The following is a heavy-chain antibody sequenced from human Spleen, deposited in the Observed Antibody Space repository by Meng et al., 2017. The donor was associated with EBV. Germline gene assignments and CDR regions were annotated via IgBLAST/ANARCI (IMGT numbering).Heavy chain of an antibody. CDR3: ARGETKDDYGDVNWFDP. CDR1: GGSFSGYY. J-gene: IGHJ5*02. V-gene: IGHV4-34*01. D-gene: IGHD4-17*01. Sequence: QLQQCGAGLLKPSETLSLTCGVYGGSFSGYYWRRIRQPPGKGLKWIREINHSGSTNYNPSLKSRVTISVDTSKNQFSLKLSSVTAADTAVYYCARGETKDDYGDVNWFDPWGQGTLVTVSS. CDR2: INHSGST.